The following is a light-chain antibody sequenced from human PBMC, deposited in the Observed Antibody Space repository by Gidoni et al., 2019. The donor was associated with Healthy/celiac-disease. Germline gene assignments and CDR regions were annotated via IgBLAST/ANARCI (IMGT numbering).Light chain of an antibody. J-gene: IGKJ4*01. V-gene: IGKV3-20*01. CDR3: QQYGSSPPKLT. CDR1: QSVSSSY. CDR2: GAS. Sequence: EIALTQSPGTLSLSPGERATLSCRASQSVSSSYLAWYQQKPGQAPRRLIYGASSRATGIPDRFSGSGSGTDFTLTISRLEPEDFAVYYCQQYGSSPPKLTFGGGTKVEIK.